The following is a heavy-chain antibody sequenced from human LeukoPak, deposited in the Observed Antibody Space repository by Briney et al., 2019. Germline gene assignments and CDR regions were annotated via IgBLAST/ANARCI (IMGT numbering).Heavy chain of an antibody. CDR1: GYTFSGYN. Sequence: ASVKVSCKASGYTFSGYNIHWVRQAPGQGLEWMGWISGYNGGTDYAQKLQGRVTMTTDTSTSTAYMELRSLTSDDTAMYYCARDIAISQFDYWGQGTLVTVSS. J-gene: IGHJ4*02. D-gene: IGHD3-9*01. CDR2: ISGYNGGT. CDR3: ARDIAISQFDY. V-gene: IGHV1-18*01.